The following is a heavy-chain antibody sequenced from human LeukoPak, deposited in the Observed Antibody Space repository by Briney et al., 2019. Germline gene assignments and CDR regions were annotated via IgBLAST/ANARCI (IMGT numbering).Heavy chain of an antibody. CDR3: ARARTSSGWFDY. CDR2: ISWDVDST. CDR1: GFTFDDYA. J-gene: IGHJ4*02. V-gene: IGHV3-43D*03. D-gene: IGHD6-19*01. Sequence: GGSLRLSCAASGFTFDDYAMHWVRQAPGKGLEWVSLISWDVDSTYYADSVKGRFTISRDNSKNSLYLQMNSLRAEDTAVYYCARARTSSGWFDYWGQGTLVTVSS.